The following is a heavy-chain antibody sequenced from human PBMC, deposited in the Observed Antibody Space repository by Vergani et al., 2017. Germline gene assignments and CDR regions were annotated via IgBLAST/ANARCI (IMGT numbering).Heavy chain of an antibody. CDR1: GFTFSNTW. V-gene: IGHV3-15*01. Sequence: EVHLRESGGGLGEPGGSLRLSCVGYGFTFSNTWMNWVRQAPGRGLEWVGRIQSQLDGRTSEYAAAVKGRFIISRDDSQTTLYLQMNNLKMEDTARYYCTTLMFRGVAQHWGQGAQVTVSS. J-gene: IGHJ4*02. CDR2: IQSQLDGRTS. CDR3: TTLMFRGVAQH. D-gene: IGHD3-10*01.